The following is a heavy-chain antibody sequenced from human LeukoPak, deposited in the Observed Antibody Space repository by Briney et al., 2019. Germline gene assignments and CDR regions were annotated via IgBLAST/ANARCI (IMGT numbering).Heavy chain of an antibody. J-gene: IGHJ4*02. CDR1: GFTVSSNY. Sequence: GGSLRLSCAASGFTVSSNYMSWVRQAPGKGLEWVSVIYSGGSTYYADSVKGRFTISRDNSKNTLYLQMNSLRAEDTAVYYCARGVRRWELSPFDYWGQGTLVTVSS. CDR2: IYSGGST. CDR3: ARGVRRWELSPFDY. V-gene: IGHV3-53*01. D-gene: IGHD1-26*01.